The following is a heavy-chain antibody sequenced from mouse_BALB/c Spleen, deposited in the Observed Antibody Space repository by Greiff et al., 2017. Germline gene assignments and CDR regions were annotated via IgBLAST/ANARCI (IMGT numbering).Heavy chain of an antibody. J-gene: IGHJ2*01. V-gene: IGHV1S81*02. CDR1: GYTFTSYW. D-gene: IGHD1-1*01. CDR2: INPSNGRT. Sequence: QVQLQQPGAELVKPGASVKLSCKASGYTFTSYWMHWVKQRPGQGLEWIGEINPSNGRTNYNEKFKSKATLTVDKSSSTAYMQLSSLTSEDSAVYYCARGPAYYGSSYLDYWGQGTTLTVSS. CDR3: ARGPAYYGSSYLDY.